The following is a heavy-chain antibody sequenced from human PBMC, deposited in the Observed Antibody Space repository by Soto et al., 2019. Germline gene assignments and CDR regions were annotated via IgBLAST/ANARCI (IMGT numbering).Heavy chain of an antibody. CDR1: GYTFTGFY. CDR3: ARGYDSSGYYDY. J-gene: IGHJ4*02. Sequence: QVQLVQSGAEVKKTGASVKVSCKAYGYTFTGFYLHWVRQAPGQGLECMGWVNPNSGGTSYAQKLQGRVTMTTDTSTSTAYMELRSLRSDDTAVYYCARGYDSSGYYDYWGQGTLVTVSS. D-gene: IGHD3-22*01. V-gene: IGHV1-2*02. CDR2: VNPNSGGT.